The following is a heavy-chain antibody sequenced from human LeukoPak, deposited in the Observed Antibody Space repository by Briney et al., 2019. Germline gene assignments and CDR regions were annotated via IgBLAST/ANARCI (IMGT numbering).Heavy chain of an antibody. CDR3: ARARSGYGDY. CDR2: ISSDGIST. V-gene: IGHV3-74*01. J-gene: IGHJ4*02. Sequence: GGSLRLSCAASGFTFSTYWMHWVRQAPGKGLVWVSRISSDGISTDYADSVKGRFTISGDNAKNTLYLQLNSLRAEDTAVYYCARARSGYGDYWGQGTLVTVSS. D-gene: IGHD2-2*03. CDR1: GFTFSTYW.